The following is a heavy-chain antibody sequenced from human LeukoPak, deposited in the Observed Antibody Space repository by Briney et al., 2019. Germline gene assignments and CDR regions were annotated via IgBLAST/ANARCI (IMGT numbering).Heavy chain of an antibody. Sequence: SETLSLTCTVSDDSISDYYRGWIRQPPGKGLEWIGYFYNSGRSTYNPSLKSRLTISVDTSKNHFSLKLNSVTAADTAVYYCARHSGWELRGFDPWGQGTLVTVSS. J-gene: IGHJ5*02. D-gene: IGHD1-26*01. CDR2: FYNSGRS. V-gene: IGHV4-59*08. CDR1: DDSISDYY. CDR3: ARHSGWELRGFDP.